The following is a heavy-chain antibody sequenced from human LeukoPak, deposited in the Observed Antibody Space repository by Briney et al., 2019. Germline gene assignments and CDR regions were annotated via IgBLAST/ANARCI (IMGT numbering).Heavy chain of an antibody. Sequence: SETLSLTCTVSGDSISGYYWSWIRQPAGKGLEWIGRIYPSGSTNSNLSLKSRVTMSVDTSKKQFSLRLSSVTAADTALYYCATRINGTPYWGQGTLVTASS. CDR2: IYPSGST. J-gene: IGHJ4*02. V-gene: IGHV4-4*07. CDR1: GDSISGYY. CDR3: ATRINGTPY. D-gene: IGHD1-7*01.